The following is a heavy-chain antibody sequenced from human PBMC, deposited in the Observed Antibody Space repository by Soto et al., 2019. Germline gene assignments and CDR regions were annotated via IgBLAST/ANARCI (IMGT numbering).Heavy chain of an antibody. D-gene: IGHD3-16*01. CDR3: AKDRRAGGNSAFYFDF. CDR1: GFTVITKY. CDR2: ISATGGGT. Sequence: GSLRLSCAASGFTVITKYMSWVRQAPGKGLEWVSLISATGGGTYYADSVKGRFTISRDNSHNTLYLQVHSLTAEDTAVYYCAKDRRAGGNSAFYFDFWGQGAQVTVSS. V-gene: IGHV3-23*01. J-gene: IGHJ4*02.